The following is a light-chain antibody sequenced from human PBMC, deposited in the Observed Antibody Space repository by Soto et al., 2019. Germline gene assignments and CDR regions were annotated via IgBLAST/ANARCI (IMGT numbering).Light chain of an antibody. CDR2: AAS. Sequence: DIQMTQSPSSLSASVGDRVTITCRASQSISSYLNWYQQKPGKAPKLLIYAASSLQSGAPSRFSGSGSGPDFTLTISSLQPEDFATYYCQQSYSTPFTFGPATKVDIK. CDR1: QSISSY. V-gene: IGKV1-39*01. CDR3: QQSYSTPFT. J-gene: IGKJ3*01.